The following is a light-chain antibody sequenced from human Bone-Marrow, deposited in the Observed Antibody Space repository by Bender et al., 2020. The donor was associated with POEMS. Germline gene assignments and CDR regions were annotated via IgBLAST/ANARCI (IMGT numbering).Light chain of an antibody. J-gene: IGLJ2*01. CDR3: SSITPSSGFL. V-gene: IGLV2-14*01. CDR2: DVS. CDR1: SSDVGGYNY. Sequence: QSALTQPASVSGSPGQSITISCTGTSSDVGGYNYVSWFQQHPGKAPKLMIYDVSDRPSGVSNRFSGSKSGNTASLTISGLQPEDVADYYCSSITPSSGFLFGGGTRLTVL.